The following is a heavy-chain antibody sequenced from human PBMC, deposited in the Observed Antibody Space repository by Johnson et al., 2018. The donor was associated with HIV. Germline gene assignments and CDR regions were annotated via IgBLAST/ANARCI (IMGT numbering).Heavy chain of an antibody. CDR2: ISYDGSNK. Sequence: QMQLVESGGGVVQPGRSLRLSCAASGFTFSSYAMHWVRQAPGKGLEWVAVISYDGSNKYYADSVKGRFTISRDNAKNSLYLQMNSLRAEDTAVYYCARDPGVVEAPRSRVDAFDIWGQGTMVTVSS. D-gene: IGHD2-15*01. CDR3: ARDPGVVEAPRSRVDAFDI. J-gene: IGHJ3*02. V-gene: IGHV3-30*04. CDR1: GFTFSSYA.